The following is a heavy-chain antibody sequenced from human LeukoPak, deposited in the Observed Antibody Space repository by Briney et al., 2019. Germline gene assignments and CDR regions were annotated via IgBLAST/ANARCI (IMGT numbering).Heavy chain of an antibody. CDR2: ISPSGGST. D-gene: IGHD5-24*01. CDR1: GGTVTNYV. Sequence: ASVKVSCKASGGTVTNYVITWVRQAPGQGPEWMGVISPSGGSTTYAQKFQGRVTLTRDMSTSTDYLELSSLRSEDTAVYYCARDNSVRDEAWWFNPWGQGTLVTVSS. V-gene: IGHV1-46*01. CDR3: ARDNSVRDEAWWFNP. J-gene: IGHJ5*02.